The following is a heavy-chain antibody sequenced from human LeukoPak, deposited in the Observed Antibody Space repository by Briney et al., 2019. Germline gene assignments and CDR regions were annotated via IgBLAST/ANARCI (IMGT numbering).Heavy chain of an antibody. Sequence: PGRSPRLSCAASGFTFDDYAMHWVRQAPGKGLEWVSGISWNSGSIGYADSVKGRFTISRDNAKNSLYLQMNSLRAEDTALYYCAKDADYGSGSYYFSYSYMDVWGKGTTVTVSS. CDR2: ISWNSGSI. CDR1: GFTFDDYA. V-gene: IGHV3-9*01. CDR3: AKDADYGSGSYYFSYSYMDV. D-gene: IGHD3-10*01. J-gene: IGHJ6*03.